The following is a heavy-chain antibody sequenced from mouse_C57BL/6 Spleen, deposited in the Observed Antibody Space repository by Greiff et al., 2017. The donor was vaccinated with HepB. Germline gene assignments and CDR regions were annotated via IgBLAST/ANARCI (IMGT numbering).Heavy chain of an antibody. CDR1: GYTFTSYD. CDR2: IYPRDGST. V-gene: IGHV1-85*01. Sequence: QVQLKESGPELVKPGASVKLSCKASGYTFTSYDINWVKQRPGQGLEWIGWIYPRDGSTKYNEKFKGKATLTVDTSSSTAYMELHSLTSEDSAVYFCARGRATVVDPVDYWGQGTTLTVSS. D-gene: IGHD1-1*01. J-gene: IGHJ2*01. CDR3: ARGRATVVDPVDY.